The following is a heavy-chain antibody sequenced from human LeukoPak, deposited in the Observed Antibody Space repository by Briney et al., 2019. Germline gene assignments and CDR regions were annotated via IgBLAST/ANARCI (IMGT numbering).Heavy chain of an antibody. J-gene: IGHJ6*02. V-gene: IGHV4-59*01. CDR3: ARDPRYSSGWYGMDV. Sequence: KASETLSLTCTVSGGSISSYYWSWIRQPPGKGLEWIGYIYYSGSTNYNPSLKSRVTISVDTSKNQFSLKLSSVTAADTAVYYCARDPRYSSGWYGMDVWGQGTTVTVSS. D-gene: IGHD6-19*01. CDR2: IYYSGST. CDR1: GGSISSYY.